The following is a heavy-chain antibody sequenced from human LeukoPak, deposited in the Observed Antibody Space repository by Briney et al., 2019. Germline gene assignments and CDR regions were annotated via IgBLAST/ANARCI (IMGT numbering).Heavy chain of an antibody. V-gene: IGHV3-23*01. D-gene: IGHD2-15*01. CDR2: ILSGGGST. CDR3: AKQKGYCSGGSCYYSDY. J-gene: IGHJ4*02. Sequence: GGSLRLSCAGSGFDFGGYSMSWVRQAPGKGLEWVSGILSGGGSTYYADAVKGRFTISRDNSKNTLYLQVNSLRAEDTARYYCAKQKGYCSGGSCYYSDYWGQGTLVTVSS. CDR1: GFDFGGYS.